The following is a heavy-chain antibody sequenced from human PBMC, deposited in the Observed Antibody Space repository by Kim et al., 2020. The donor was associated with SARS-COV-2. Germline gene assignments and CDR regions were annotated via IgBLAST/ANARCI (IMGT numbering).Heavy chain of an antibody. CDR2: IIHKAGGGTT. V-gene: IGHV3-15*01. Sequence: GGSLRLSCVTSGFPFIDAWMSWVRQAPGKGLEWVGRIIHKAGGGTTDYAAPVKGRFTISRDDSKNTLYLQMNNLETDDMGVYYCTWELSINYGMDVWGQGTTVTVSS. CDR3: TWELSINYGMDV. D-gene: IGHD1-26*01. J-gene: IGHJ6*02. CDR1: GFPFIDAW.